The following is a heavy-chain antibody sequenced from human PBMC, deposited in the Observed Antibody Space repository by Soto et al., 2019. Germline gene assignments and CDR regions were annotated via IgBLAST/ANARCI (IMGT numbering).Heavy chain of an antibody. CDR1: GGSISSYY. V-gene: IGHV4-59*01. CDR3: ARSSGDWLLDFDY. D-gene: IGHD3-9*01. CDR2: IYYSGST. J-gene: IGHJ4*02. Sequence: SETLSLTCTVSGGSISSYYWSWIRQPPGKGLEWIGYIYYSGSTNYNPSLKSRVTISVDTSKNQFSLKLSSVTAADTAVYYCARSSGDWLLDFDYCGQRPLVPVSS.